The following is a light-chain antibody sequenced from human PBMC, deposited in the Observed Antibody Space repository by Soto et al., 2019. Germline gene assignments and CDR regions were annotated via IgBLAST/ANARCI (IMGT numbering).Light chain of an antibody. CDR1: QSISTY. Sequence: DIQMSQSPSSLSASIGDRITITCRASQSISTYLNRYQQKPGKAPRLLIYGASTLQNGVPSRFSGSGSATDYTLTINSLQPEDFATYYCQQSFITPPLTFGGGTTVEMK. CDR2: GAS. V-gene: IGKV1-39*01. J-gene: IGKJ4*01. CDR3: QQSFITPPLT.